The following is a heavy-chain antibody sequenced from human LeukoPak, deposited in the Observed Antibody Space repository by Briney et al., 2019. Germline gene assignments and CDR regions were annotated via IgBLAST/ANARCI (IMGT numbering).Heavy chain of an antibody. V-gene: IGHV4-31*03. CDR2: IYYSGST. Sequence: SETLSLTCTVSGGSISSGGYYWSWIRQHSGKGLEWIGYIYYSGSTYYNPSLKSRVTISVDTSKNQFSLKLSSVTAADTAVYYCARDPLLRGGFDPWGQGTLVTVSS. CDR1: GGSISSGGYY. J-gene: IGHJ5*02. CDR3: ARDPLLRGGFDP. D-gene: IGHD3-10*01.